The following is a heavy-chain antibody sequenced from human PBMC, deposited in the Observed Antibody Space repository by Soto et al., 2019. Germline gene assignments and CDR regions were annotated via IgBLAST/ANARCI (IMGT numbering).Heavy chain of an antibody. J-gene: IGHJ4*02. D-gene: IGHD6-6*01. CDR3: ARSSSVPAFDY. CDR1: GYTFTSYG. Sequence: GASVKVSCKASGYTFTSYGISWVRQAPGQGLEWMGWISAYNGNTNYAQKFQGWVTMTRDTSISTAYMELSRLRSDDTAVYYCARSSSVPAFDYWGQGTLVTVSS. V-gene: IGHV1-18*04. CDR2: ISAYNGNT.